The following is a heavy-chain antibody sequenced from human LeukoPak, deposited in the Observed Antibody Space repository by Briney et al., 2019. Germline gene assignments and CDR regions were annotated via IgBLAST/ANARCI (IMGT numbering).Heavy chain of an antibody. CDR1: GFTFTSYS. V-gene: IGHV3-23*01. CDR2: ISGGGGGT. Sequence: GGSLRLSCAASGFTFTSYSMNWVRQAPGKGLEWVSTISGGGGGTYYADSVKGRFAISRDNPKNTLYLQVNSLRAEDTAVYYCAKGGKWDVTPFDYWGQGTLVTVSS. D-gene: IGHD1-26*01. J-gene: IGHJ4*02. CDR3: AKGGKWDVTPFDY.